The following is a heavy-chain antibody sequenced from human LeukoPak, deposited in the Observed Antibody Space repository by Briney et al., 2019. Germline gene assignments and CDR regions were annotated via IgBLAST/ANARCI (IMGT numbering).Heavy chain of an antibody. CDR3: ARGAWGMDV. Sequence: GGSLRLSCAASGFTLSSYWMSWVRQAPGKGLEWVANIKEDGSENYYVDSVKGRFTISRDNAKNSPYLQMNSLRAEDTAVYYCARGAWGMDVWGQGTTVTVSS. CDR1: GFTLSSYW. J-gene: IGHJ6*02. CDR2: IKEDGSEN. V-gene: IGHV3-7*01.